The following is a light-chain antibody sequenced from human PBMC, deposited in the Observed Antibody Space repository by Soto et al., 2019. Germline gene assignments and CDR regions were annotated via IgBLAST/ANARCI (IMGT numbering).Light chain of an antibody. Sequence: QSALTQPASVSGSPGQSITISCTGTSSDVGGYNYVSWYRQHPGKAPKLMIYDVSNRPSGVSNRFSGSKSGNTASLTISGLQAEDEADYYCSSYTSSSTLPVFGGGTKVTVL. CDR3: SSYTSSSTLPV. J-gene: IGLJ2*01. CDR1: SSDVGGYNY. V-gene: IGLV2-14*01. CDR2: DVS.